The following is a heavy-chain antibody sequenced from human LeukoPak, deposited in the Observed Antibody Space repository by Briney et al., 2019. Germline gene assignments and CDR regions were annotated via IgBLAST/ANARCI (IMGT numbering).Heavy chain of an antibody. V-gene: IGHV1-2*02. CDR1: GYTFTANC. J-gene: IGHJ4*02. CDR2: INPNGGGT. Sequence: GASVKVSCKASGYTFTANCMHWVRQAPGQGLEWMGWINPNGGGTKYAQKFQGRVTMTRDTSISTAYMELSRLRSDDTAVYYCATAPEPTIAAAAIAYWGQGTLVTVSS. D-gene: IGHD6-13*01. CDR3: ATAPEPTIAAAAIAY.